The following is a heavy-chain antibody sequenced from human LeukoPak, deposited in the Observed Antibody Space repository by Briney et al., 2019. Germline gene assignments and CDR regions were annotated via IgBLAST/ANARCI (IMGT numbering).Heavy chain of an antibody. CDR2: ISGSGGST. Sequence: GSLRLSCAASGFPFSSYPMSWVRQAPGKGLEWVSAISGSGGSTYYADSVKGRFTISRDNSKNTLYLQMNSLRAEDTAVYYCAKDAGSSWLYFDYWGQGTLVTVSS. V-gene: IGHV3-23*01. CDR1: GFPFSSYP. D-gene: IGHD6-13*01. J-gene: IGHJ4*02. CDR3: AKDAGSSWLYFDY.